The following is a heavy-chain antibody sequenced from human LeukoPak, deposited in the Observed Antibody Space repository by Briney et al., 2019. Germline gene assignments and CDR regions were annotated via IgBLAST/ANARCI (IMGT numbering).Heavy chain of an antibody. V-gene: IGHV1-2*02. CDR2: INPDSGGT. D-gene: IGHD6-13*01. CDR3: ARGLRETGDSSSWYWFDP. J-gene: IGHJ5*02. Sequence: ASVKVSCKASGYTFTGYYMHWVRQAPEQGLEWMGWINPDSGGTNYAQKFQGRVTMTRDTSTSTAYMELSSLRSDDTAVYFCARGLRETGDSSSWYWFDPWGQGTLVTVSS. CDR1: GYTFTGYY.